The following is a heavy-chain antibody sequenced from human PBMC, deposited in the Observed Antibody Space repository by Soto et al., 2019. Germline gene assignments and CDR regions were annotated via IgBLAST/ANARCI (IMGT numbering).Heavy chain of an antibody. CDR3: ARSWFGQAPEDSSGYYVLGY. D-gene: IGHD3-22*01. Sequence: QVQLVQSGAEVKKPGASVKVSCKASGYTFTSYYMHWVRQAPGQGLEWMGIINPSGGSTSYAQKCQGRVSMTRDTATGTVHMELSCLRSADTALYDCARSWFGQAPEDSSGYYVLGYWGQGTLVTVSS. CDR1: GYTFTSYY. CDR2: INPSGGST. J-gene: IGHJ4*02. V-gene: IGHV1-46*01.